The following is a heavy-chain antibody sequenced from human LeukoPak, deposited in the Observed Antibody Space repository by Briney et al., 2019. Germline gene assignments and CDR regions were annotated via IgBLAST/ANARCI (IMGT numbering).Heavy chain of an antibody. CDR1: GGSFSGYY. CDR3: ARDPSYYGSGS. CDR2: INHSGST. V-gene: IGHV4-34*01. J-gene: IGHJ4*02. Sequence: SETLSLTCAVYGGSFSGYYWSCIRQPPGKGLEWMGEINHSGSTNYNPSLKSRVTISVDTSKTQFSLKLSSVTAADTAVYYCARDPSYYGSGSWGQGTLVTVYS. D-gene: IGHD3-10*01.